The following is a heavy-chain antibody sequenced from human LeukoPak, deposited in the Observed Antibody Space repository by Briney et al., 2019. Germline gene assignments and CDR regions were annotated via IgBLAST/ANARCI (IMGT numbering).Heavy chain of an antibody. CDR1: GFTFSSYA. CDR3: ARDDYGSGPY. CDR2: ISSNGGST. D-gene: IGHD3-10*01. Sequence: SGGSLRLSCAASGFTFSSYAMHWVRQAPGKGLEYVSAISSNGGSTYYANSVKGRFTISRDNSKNTLYLQMGSLGAEDMAVYYCARDDYGSGPYWGQGTLVTVSS. J-gene: IGHJ4*02. V-gene: IGHV3-64*01.